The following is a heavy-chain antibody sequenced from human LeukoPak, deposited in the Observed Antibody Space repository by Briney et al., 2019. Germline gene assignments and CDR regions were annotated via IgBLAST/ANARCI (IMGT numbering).Heavy chain of an antibody. CDR2: ISYDGSNK. Sequence: GGSLRLSWAASGFTFGSYGMHWVRQAPVKGLEWVAVISYDGSNKYYADSVKGRFTISRDNSKNTLYLQMNSLRAEDTAVYYCAKDPRGHVLRFLEWLLHDAFDIWGQGTMVTVSS. V-gene: IGHV3-30*18. CDR1: GFTFGSYG. CDR3: AKDPRGHVLRFLEWLLHDAFDI. J-gene: IGHJ3*02. D-gene: IGHD3-3*01.